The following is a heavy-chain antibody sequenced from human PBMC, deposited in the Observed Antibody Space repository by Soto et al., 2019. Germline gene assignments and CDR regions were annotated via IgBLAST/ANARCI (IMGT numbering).Heavy chain of an antibody. CDR3: ARTLDYGDYFNGFDP. Sequence: PSETLSLTCTVSGGSISSYYWSWIRQPPGKGLEWIGYIYYSGSTNYNPSLKSRVTISVDTSKNQFSLKLSSVTAADTAVYYCARTLDYGDYFNGFDPWGQGTLVTVSS. J-gene: IGHJ5*02. CDR2: IYYSGST. CDR1: GGSISSYY. V-gene: IGHV4-59*01. D-gene: IGHD4-17*01.